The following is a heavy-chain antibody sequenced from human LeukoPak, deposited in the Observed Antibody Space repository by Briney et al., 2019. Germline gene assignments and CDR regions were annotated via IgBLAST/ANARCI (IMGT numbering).Heavy chain of an antibody. V-gene: IGHV4-59*01. D-gene: IGHD2-2*01. CDR1: GGSISDYY. CDR3: ARESRASRDFDY. Sequence: SETLSLTCTVSGGSISDYYWSWIRQPPGKGLEWIGYIYSSGTTAYNPSLKSRVTISVDTPKNQFSPKLSSVTAADTAMYYCARESRASRDFDYWGQGTLVSISS. J-gene: IGHJ4*02. CDR2: IYSSGTT.